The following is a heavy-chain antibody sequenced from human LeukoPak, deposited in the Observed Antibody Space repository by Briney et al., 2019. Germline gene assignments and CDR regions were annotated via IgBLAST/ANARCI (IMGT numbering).Heavy chain of an antibody. Sequence: SETLSLTCTVSGGSISGYYWSWIRQPAGKGLEWIGRISTSGSTSYSPSLKSRVTMSVDTSKNQFSLKLTSVTAADTAVYSCARDLLGIAAAGTHYYYYMDVWGRGTKVTVSS. CDR2: ISTSGST. V-gene: IGHV4-4*07. D-gene: IGHD6-13*01. CDR1: GGSISGYY. CDR3: ARDLLGIAAAGTHYYYYMDV. J-gene: IGHJ6*03.